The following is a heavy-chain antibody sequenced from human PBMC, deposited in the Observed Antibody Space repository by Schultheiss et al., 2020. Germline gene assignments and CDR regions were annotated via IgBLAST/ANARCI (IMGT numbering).Heavy chain of an antibody. CDR2: IFHSGGT. J-gene: IGHJ4*02. CDR1: GGSISSYY. Sequence: SETLSLTCSVSGGSISSYYWSWIRQPPGKGLEWIGSIFHSGGTNYNPSLKSRVTISVETSKNQFSLRLSSVTPADTAVYYCARVLQSVGIDYWGQGSLVTVSS. D-gene: IGHD2/OR15-2a*01. V-gene: IGHV4-59*01. CDR3: ARVLQSVGIDY.